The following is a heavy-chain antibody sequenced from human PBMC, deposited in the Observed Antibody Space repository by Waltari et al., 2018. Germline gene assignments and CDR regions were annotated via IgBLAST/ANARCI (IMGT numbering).Heavy chain of an antibody. CDR2: MSYSGRT. J-gene: IGHJ3*02. Sequence: QMQLQESGPGLVKPSETLSLTCSVSGGYIGSSSYYWGWIRQAPGKGLEWIGSMSYSGRTDYNPSLKSRVTISEDTSKNQLSLKVSSVTAADTAVYYCARQNSLSNDGFDIWGQGTLVTVSS. CDR3: ARQNSLSNDGFDI. V-gene: IGHV4-39*01. CDR1: GGYIGSSSYY.